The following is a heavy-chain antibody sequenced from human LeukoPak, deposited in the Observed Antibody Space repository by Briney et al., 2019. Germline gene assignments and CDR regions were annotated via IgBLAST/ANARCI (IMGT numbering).Heavy chain of an antibody. J-gene: IGHJ6*02. CDR3: ARDQVGSSWPSSGMDV. V-gene: IGHV4-31*03. CDR2: IYHSGST. CDR1: GGSISSGGYY. D-gene: IGHD6-13*01. Sequence: PSETLSLTCTVSGGSISSGGYYWSWIRQHPGKGLEWIGYIYHSGSTYYNPSLKSRVTISVDTSKNQFSLKLSSVTAADTAVYYCARDQVGSSWPSSGMDVWGQGTTVTVSS.